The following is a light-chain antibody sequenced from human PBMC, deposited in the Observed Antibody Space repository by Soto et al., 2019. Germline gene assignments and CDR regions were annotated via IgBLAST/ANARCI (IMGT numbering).Light chain of an antibody. J-gene: IGKJ5*01. Sequence: DIQLTQSPSFLSASVGDRVTITCRASQGISSYLAWYQHKPGKAPKLLIYDVSTLQSGVPSRFSGSGSGTEFTLTISSLQSEDFATYYCQQLNAYPITFGQGTRLEVK. CDR2: DVS. CDR1: QGISSY. V-gene: IGKV1-9*01. CDR3: QQLNAYPIT.